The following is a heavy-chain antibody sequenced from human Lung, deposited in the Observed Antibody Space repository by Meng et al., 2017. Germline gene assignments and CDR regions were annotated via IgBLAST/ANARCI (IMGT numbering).Heavy chain of an antibody. CDR1: GYTLSSDG. CDR3: ATRGNPYLNC. CDR2: INTYNGKT. Sequence: QGQRVEAGAEVTKPGASVKVSCEASGYTLSSDGFSWVRQAPGQGLEWLGWINTYNGKTDYAQKFQGRITMTTDTFTSTAYMELRNLRSDDTAVYYCATRGNPYLNCWGQGTLVTVSS. V-gene: IGHV1-18*01. J-gene: IGHJ4*02.